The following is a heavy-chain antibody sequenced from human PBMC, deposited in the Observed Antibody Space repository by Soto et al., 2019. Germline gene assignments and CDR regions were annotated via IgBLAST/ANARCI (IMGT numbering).Heavy chain of an antibody. CDR3: ARYGPGEPTRGTCYSPFDY. D-gene: IGHD2-15*01. CDR1: GRSISSVNYY. V-gene: IGHV4-30-4*01. CDR2: IYYSGST. J-gene: IGHJ4*02. Sequence: SETLSLTCTVSGRSISSVNYYWSWIRQPPGKGLEWIGYIYYSGSTYYNPSLRSRVTISVDTSKNQFSLKLSYVTAADTAVYYCARYGPGEPTRGTCYSPFDYWRQXTLVTVSS.